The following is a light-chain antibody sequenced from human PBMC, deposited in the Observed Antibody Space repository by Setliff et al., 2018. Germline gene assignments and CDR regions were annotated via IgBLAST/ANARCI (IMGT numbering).Light chain of an antibody. Sequence: QSVLTQPPSASGSPGQSLTISCTGTSNDVGAYNYVSRYQQHPGKAPKLMIYEVTKRPSGVPDRFSGSKSGNTASLTVSGLQGEDEADYYCSSYASSINPYVFGTGTKVTVL. CDR3: SSYASSINPYV. CDR1: SNDVGAYNY. V-gene: IGLV2-8*01. CDR2: EVT. J-gene: IGLJ1*01.